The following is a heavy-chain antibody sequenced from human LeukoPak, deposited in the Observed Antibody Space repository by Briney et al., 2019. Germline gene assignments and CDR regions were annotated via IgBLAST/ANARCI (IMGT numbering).Heavy chain of an antibody. V-gene: IGHV4-39*07. CDR3: ARRLSHSRDNFVVDY. Sequence: SETLSLTCTVSGGSISSSSYYWGWIRQPPGKGLEWIGSIYYSGSTYYNPSLKSRVTISVDTSKNQFSLKLSSVTAADTAVYYCARRLSHSRDNFVVDYWGQGTLVTVSS. J-gene: IGHJ4*02. CDR1: GGSISSSSYY. D-gene: IGHD6-13*01. CDR2: IYYSGST.